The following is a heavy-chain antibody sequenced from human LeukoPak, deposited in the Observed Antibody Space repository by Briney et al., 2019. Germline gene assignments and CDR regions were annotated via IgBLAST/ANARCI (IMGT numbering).Heavy chain of an antibody. CDR3: ARPPRGVTGWFDP. V-gene: IGHV4-34*01. J-gene: IGHJ5*02. Sequence: SETLSLTCAVYGGSFSGYYWSWIRQPPGKGLEWIGSIYYSGSTYYNPSLKSRVTISVDTSKNQFSLKLSSVTAADTAVYYCARPPRGVTGWFDPWGQGTLVTVSS. CDR1: GGSFSGYY. D-gene: IGHD2-21*02. CDR2: IYYSGST.